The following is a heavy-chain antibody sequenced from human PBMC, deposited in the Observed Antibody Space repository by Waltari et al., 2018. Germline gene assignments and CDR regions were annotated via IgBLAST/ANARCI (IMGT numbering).Heavy chain of an antibody. CDR1: GFRFRDYW. D-gene: IGHD3-10*01. CDR2: INQDDSEK. J-gene: IGHJ4*02. Sequence: DVRLVESGGDLAQPGGSLRLSCPAPGFRFRDYWVTWVRQAPGKGLEWVANINQDDSEKFYVDSVRGRFTISRDNAKKTLYLQMSGLRGEDTAVYYCARGTNLVRGVSHYFDYWGQGTLVTVSS. V-gene: IGHV3-7*04. CDR3: ARGTNLVRGVSHYFDY.